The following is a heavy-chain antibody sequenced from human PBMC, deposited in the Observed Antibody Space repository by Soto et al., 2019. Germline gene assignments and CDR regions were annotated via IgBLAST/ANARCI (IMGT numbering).Heavy chain of an antibody. D-gene: IGHD3-10*01. CDR3: TRDSDPMVRGVMWGMDV. J-gene: IGHJ6*02. CDR2: IRSKAYGGTT. Sequence: GGSLRLSCTASGFTFGDYAMSWVRQAPGKGLEWVGFIRSKAYGGTTEYTASVKGRFTISRDDSKSIAYLQMNSLKTEDTAVYYCTRDSDPMVRGVMWGMDVWGQGTTVTVSS. CDR1: GFTFGDYA. V-gene: IGHV3-49*04.